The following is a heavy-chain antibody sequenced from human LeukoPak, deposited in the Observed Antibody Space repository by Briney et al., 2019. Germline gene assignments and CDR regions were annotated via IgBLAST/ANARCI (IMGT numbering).Heavy chain of an antibody. CDR1: GGSISSYY. CDR2: IYHSGST. J-gene: IGHJ4*02. V-gene: IGHV4-59*12. Sequence: SETLSLTCTVSGGSISSYYWSWIRQPPGKGLEWIGYIYHSGSTYYNPSLKSRVTISVDRSKNQFSLKLSSVTAADTAVYYCARGPYYYGSGAWDYWGQGTLVTVSS. D-gene: IGHD3-10*01. CDR3: ARGPYYYGSGAWDY.